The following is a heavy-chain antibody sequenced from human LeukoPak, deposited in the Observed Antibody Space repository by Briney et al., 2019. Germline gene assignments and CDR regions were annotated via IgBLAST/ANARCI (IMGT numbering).Heavy chain of an antibody. CDR2: MSGRGGST. CDR3: AKDPVNWGQDSGTFDI. J-gene: IGHJ3*02. Sequence: PGGSLRLSCAASGFTFSNIAMSWVRQAPGQGLEWVSTMSGRGGSTDNADSVKGGFTISRDNSKNTLYLQMNTLRVEDTAVYYCAKDPVNWGQDSGTFDIWGQGTMVTVSS. V-gene: IGHV3-23*01. D-gene: IGHD3-16*01. CDR1: GFTFSNIA.